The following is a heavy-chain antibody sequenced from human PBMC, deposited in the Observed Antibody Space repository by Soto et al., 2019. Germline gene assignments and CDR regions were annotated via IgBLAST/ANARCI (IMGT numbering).Heavy chain of an antibody. J-gene: IGHJ6*02. CDR1: GYNFIIYT. CDR3: ARSGVGAAGGMDV. Sequence: QVQVVQSGAEVKKPGSSVKVACKSSGYNFIIYTIPWVRQAPGQGLEWMGRIIPIFSQTNYAQKFQGRVTITADSSTSTVDMQLSGLTSDATAVYYCARSGVGAAGGMDVWGQGTTVTVSS. D-gene: IGHD1-26*01. V-gene: IGHV1-69*02. CDR2: IIPIFSQT.